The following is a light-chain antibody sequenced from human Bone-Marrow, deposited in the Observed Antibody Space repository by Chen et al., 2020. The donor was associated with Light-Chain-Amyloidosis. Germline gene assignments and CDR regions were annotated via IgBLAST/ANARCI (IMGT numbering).Light chain of an antibody. Sequence: EIVLTQSPGTLSFSPGEGANLSCRASQTISSNYFTWYQQKFGQAPRLLIYGSSSRATGIPDRFTGSGSGTDFTLTINRLEPEDFAMYYCQQYGTSPLTFGGGTKVEIK. J-gene: IGKJ4*01. CDR3: QQYGTSPLT. CDR1: QTISSNY. V-gene: IGKV3-20*01. CDR2: GSS.